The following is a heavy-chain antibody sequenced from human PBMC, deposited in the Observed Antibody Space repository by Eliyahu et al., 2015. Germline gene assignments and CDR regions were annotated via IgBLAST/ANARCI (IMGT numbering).Heavy chain of an antibody. Sequence: QVQLQESGPGLVKPSETLSLTCAVSGYSISSGYYWGWIRQPPGKGLEWIGSIYHSGSTYYNPSLKSRVTISVDTSKNQFSLKLSSVTAADTAVYYCARESWAYCGGDCYEAFDYWGQGTLVTVSS. D-gene: IGHD2-21*01. CDR3: ARESWAYCGGDCYEAFDY. CDR2: IYHSGST. V-gene: IGHV4-38-2*02. CDR1: GYSISSGYY. J-gene: IGHJ4*02.